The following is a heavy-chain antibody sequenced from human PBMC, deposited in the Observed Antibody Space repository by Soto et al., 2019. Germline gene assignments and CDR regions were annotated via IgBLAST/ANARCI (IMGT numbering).Heavy chain of an antibody. CDR3: AKDLGIAVAGTYY. D-gene: IGHD6-19*01. J-gene: IGHJ4*02. CDR2: ISGSGGST. V-gene: IGHV3-23*01. CDR1: GFTFSSYA. Sequence: EVQLLESGGGLVQPGGSLRLSCAASGFTFSSYAMSWVRQAPGKGLEWVSAISGSGGSTYYADSVKGRFTISRDNSKNTLYLQMNSLRAEDMAVYYCAKDLGIAVAGTYYWGQGTLVTVSS.